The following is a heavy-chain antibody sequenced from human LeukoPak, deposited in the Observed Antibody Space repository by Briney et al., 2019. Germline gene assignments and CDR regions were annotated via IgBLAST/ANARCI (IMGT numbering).Heavy chain of an antibody. D-gene: IGHD3-22*01. CDR3: ARLPSRYDSSGYYYFDY. CDR2: ISAYNGNT. V-gene: IGHV1-18*01. J-gene: IGHJ4*02. CDR1: GYTFTSYG. Sequence: GASVKVSCKASGYTFTSYGISWVRQAPGQGLEWMGWISAYNGNTNYAQKLQGRVTMTRDMSTSTVYMELSSLRSEDTAVYYCARLPSRYDSSGYYYFDYWGQGTLVTVSS.